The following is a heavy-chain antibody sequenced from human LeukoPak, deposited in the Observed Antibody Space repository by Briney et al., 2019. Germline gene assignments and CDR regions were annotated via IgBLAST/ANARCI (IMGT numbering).Heavy chain of an antibody. V-gene: IGHV4-34*01. D-gene: IGHD3-3*01. J-gene: IGHJ4*02. CDR1: GGSFSGYY. CDR3: AGHVLRFLEWLLYPDY. Sequence: SETLSLTCVVYGGSFSGYYWSWIRQPPGKGLEWIGEINHSGSTNYNPSLKSRVTISVDTSKNQFSLKLSSVTAADTAVYYCAGHVLRFLEWLLYPDYWGQGTLVTVSS. CDR2: INHSGST.